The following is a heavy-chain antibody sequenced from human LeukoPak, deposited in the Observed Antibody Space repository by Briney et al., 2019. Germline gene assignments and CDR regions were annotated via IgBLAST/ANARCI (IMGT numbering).Heavy chain of an antibody. Sequence: SETLSLTCTVSGGSISSYYWSWIRQPPGKGLEWIGFIYYSGSTNYNPPLKSRVTISVDTSKNQFSLKLSSVTAADTAVYYCARPSLDYGGIDAFDFWGQGTLVTVSS. D-gene: IGHD4-23*01. J-gene: IGHJ3*01. CDR3: ARPSLDYGGIDAFDF. CDR1: GGSISSYY. CDR2: IYYSGST. V-gene: IGHV4-59*08.